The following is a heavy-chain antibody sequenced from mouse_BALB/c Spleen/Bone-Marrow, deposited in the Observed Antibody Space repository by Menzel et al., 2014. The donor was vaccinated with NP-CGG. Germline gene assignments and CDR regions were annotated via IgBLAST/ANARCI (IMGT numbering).Heavy chain of an antibody. Sequence: VKLVESGPGLVTPSHTLSITCTISGFSFTSCGIHWVRQPPGKGLEWLGVICREGSKSFNSDLKSRLSISKDNSKSQVLSKMTSFKPDDTAMYFGARHDRGDVYLIDYYAMDYWGQGTSVTVSS. D-gene: IGHD2-3*01. CDR2: ICREGSK. CDR3: ARHDRGDVYLIDYYAMDY. CDR1: GFSFTSCG. J-gene: IGHJ4*01. V-gene: IGHV2-6-1*01.